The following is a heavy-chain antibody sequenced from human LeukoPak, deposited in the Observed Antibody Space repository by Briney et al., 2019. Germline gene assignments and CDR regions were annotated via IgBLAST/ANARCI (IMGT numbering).Heavy chain of an antibody. D-gene: IGHD3-3*01. CDR3: ARGRFLEWLFYDY. CDR2: IKQDGSEK. CDR1: GFTFSSYW. J-gene: IGHJ4*02. V-gene: IGHV3-7*01. Sequence: PGGSLRLSCAASGFTFSSYWMSWVRQAPGKGLEWVANIKQDGSEKYYVDSVKGRFTISRDNAKNSLYLQMNSQRAEDTAVYYCARGRFLEWLFYDYWGQGTLVTVSS.